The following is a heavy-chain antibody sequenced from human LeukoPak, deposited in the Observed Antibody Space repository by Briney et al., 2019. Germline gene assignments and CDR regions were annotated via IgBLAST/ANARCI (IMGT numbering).Heavy chain of an antibody. CDR1: DYTFTSYW. Sequence: PLASVKVSCKTSDYTFTSYWISWVRQMPGKGLEWMGRIDPSDSYTNYSPSFQGHVTISADKSISTAYLQWSSLKASDTAMYYCARLDGDPPLGWFDPWGQGTLVTVSS. CDR2: IDPSDSYT. J-gene: IGHJ5*02. CDR3: ARLDGDPPLGWFDP. V-gene: IGHV5-10-1*01. D-gene: IGHD4-17*01.